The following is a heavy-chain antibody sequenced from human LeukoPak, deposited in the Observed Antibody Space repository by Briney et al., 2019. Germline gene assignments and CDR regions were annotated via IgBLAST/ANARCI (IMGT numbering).Heavy chain of an antibody. D-gene: IGHD2-2*01. CDR3: ARETEGYCSSTSCSMAWFDP. CDR1: GGSFSGYY. J-gene: IGHJ5*02. V-gene: IGHV4-34*01. CDR2: INHSGST. Sequence: SETLSLTCAVYGGSFSGYYWSWIRQPPGKGLEWIGEINHSGSTNYNPSLKSRVTISVDTSKNQFSLKLGSVTAADTAVYYCARETEGYCSSTSCSMAWFDPWGQGTLVTVSS.